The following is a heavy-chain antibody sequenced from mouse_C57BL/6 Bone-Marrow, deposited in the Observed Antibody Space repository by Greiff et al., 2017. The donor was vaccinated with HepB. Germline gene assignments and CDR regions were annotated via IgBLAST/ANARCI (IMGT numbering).Heavy chain of an antibody. Sequence: EVNVVESGGGLVKPGGSLKLSCAASGFTFSSYAMSWVRQTPEKRLEWVATISDGGSYTYYPDNVKGRFTISRDNAKNNLYLHMSHLKSEDTAMYYCARAGGHYGSSYPWYFDVWGTGTTVTVSS. V-gene: IGHV5-4*03. CDR1: GFTFSSYA. J-gene: IGHJ1*03. D-gene: IGHD1-1*01. CDR2: ISDGGSYT. CDR3: ARAGGHYGSSYPWYFDV.